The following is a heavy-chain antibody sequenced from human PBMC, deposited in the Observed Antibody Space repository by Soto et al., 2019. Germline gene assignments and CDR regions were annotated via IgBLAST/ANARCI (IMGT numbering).Heavy chain of an antibody. J-gene: IGHJ6*02. CDR2: ISAYNGNT. V-gene: IGHV1-18*04. CDR3: ARRSDSSSWYDTYYYYYYGMDV. Sequence: APVKVSCKASGYTFTSYGISWVRQAPGEGLEWMGWISAYNGNTNYAQKLQGRVTMTTDTSTSTAYMELRSLRSDDTAVYYCARRSDSSSWYDTYYYYYYGMDVWGQGTTVTVSS. D-gene: IGHD6-13*01. CDR1: GYTFTSYG.